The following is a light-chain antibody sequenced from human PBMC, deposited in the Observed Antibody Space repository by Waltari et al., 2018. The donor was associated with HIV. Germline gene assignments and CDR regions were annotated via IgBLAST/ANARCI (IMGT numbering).Light chain of an antibody. CDR2: GNK. J-gene: IGLJ2*01. CDR1: SSTIGADYD. V-gene: IGLV1-40*01. Sequence: QSMLTQPPSVSGAPGQRVTISCTGSSSTIGADYDVHWYQPLPGTAPKLLIPGNKNRPSGVPDRFSASKSGTSASLTISGLQAEDEADYFCQSYDISLSASVVFGGGTRLTVL. CDR3: QSYDISLSASVV.